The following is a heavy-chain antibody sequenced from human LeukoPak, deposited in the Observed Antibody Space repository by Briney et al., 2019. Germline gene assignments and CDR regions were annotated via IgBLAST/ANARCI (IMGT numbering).Heavy chain of an antibody. J-gene: IGHJ4*02. V-gene: IGHV1-18*01. Sequence: ASVKVSCKASGYTFTSYGISCVRQAPGQGLEWMGWISAYNGNTNYAQKLQARVTMNTDTSTSPPYMELRGLRSEDTAVYYCARLSSGWYRGEFDYWGQGTLVTVSS. CDR2: ISAYNGNT. CDR3: ARLSSGWYRGEFDY. D-gene: IGHD6-19*01. CDR1: GYTFTSYG.